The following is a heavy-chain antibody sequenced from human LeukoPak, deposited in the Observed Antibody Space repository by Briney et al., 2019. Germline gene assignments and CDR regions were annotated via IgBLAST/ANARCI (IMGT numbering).Heavy chain of an antibody. CDR2: AYDDGSNQ. Sequence: GGSLRLSCAASGFIVSSNYMSWVRQALGKGLEWVAVAYDDGSNQYYADSVKGRFTISKDISKNTLYVQMNSLRAEDTAVYYCATGSGYYYDHWGQGTLVTVSS. J-gene: IGHJ4*02. V-gene: IGHV3-33*08. D-gene: IGHD3-22*01. CDR3: ATGSGYYYDH. CDR1: GFIVSSNY.